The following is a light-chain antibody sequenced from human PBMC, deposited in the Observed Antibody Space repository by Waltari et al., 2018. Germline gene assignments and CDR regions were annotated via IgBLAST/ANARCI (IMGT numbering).Light chain of an antibody. J-gene: IGKJ2*01. CDR2: GAS. V-gene: IGKV3-20*01. CDR1: QSLTKRY. CDR3: QQYGSSVLYT. Sequence: EVVWTQSPDTLSLSPGERATLSCRASQSLTKRYLAWYQQKPGRAPRLLIYGASSRAACIPDRFSARGSGTDFTLTIIRLEPEYFAVYYCQQYGSSVLYTFGQGTKLEIK.